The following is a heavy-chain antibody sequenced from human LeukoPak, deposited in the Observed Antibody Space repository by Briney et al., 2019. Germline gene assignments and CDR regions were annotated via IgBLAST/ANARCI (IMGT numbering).Heavy chain of an antibody. Sequence: GGSLRLSCAASGFTFSNAWMSWVRQAPGKGLEWVGRIKSKTDGRTTDYAAPVKGRFTISRDDSKNTLYLQMNSLKTEDTAVYYCTTVPSLLFWSAQYYFDYWGQGTLVTVSS. J-gene: IGHJ4*02. CDR3: TTVPSLLFWSAQYYFDY. V-gene: IGHV3-15*01. CDR1: GFTFSNAW. D-gene: IGHD3-3*01. CDR2: IKSKTDGRTT.